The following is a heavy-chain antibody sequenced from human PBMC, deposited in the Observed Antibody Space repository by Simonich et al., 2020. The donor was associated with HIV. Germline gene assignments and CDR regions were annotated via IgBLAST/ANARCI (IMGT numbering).Heavy chain of an antibody. J-gene: IGHJ5*02. CDR2: INHSGST. V-gene: IGHV4-34*01. Sequence: VQLQQWGAGLLKPSETLSVTCAVYGGSFSGYYWSWIRQPPGKGLEWIGEINHSGSTNYNPSLKSRVTISVDTSKNQFSLKLSSVTAADTAVYYCAREGYSGYDRGWFDPWGQGNLVTVSS. CDR1: GGSFSGYY. CDR3: AREGYSGYDRGWFDP. D-gene: IGHD5-12*01.